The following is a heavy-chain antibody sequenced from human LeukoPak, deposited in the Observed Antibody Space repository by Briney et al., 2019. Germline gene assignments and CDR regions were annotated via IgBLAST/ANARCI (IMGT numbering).Heavy chain of an antibody. CDR2: IKQDESEK. D-gene: IGHD1-1*01. V-gene: IGHV3-7*01. J-gene: IGHJ4*02. Sequence: TGGSLRLSCAASGFTFSSYWMSWVRQAPGKGLEWVANIKQDESEKYYVDSLKGRFTISRDNAKNSLYLQMNSLRAEDTAVYYCARDKIEGPTKLDYWGQGTLVTVSS. CDR1: GFTFSSYW. CDR3: ARDKIEGPTKLDY.